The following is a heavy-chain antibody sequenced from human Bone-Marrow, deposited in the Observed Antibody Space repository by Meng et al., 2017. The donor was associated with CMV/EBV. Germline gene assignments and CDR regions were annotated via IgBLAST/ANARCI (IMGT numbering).Heavy chain of an antibody. CDR2: IYHSGST. CDR1: GYSISSGYY. J-gene: IGHJ6*02. V-gene: IGHV4-38-2*02. Sequence: SETLSLTCTVSGYSISSGYYWGWIRQPPGKGLEWIGSIYHSGSTYYNPSLKSRVTISVDTSKNQFSLKLSSVTAADTAVYYCARYTFGGVRVYYYGKDVWGQGTTVTVSS. D-gene: IGHD3-16*01. CDR3: ARYTFGGVRVYYYGKDV.